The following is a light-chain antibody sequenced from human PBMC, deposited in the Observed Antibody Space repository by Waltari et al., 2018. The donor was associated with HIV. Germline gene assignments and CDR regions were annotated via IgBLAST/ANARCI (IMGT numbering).Light chain of an antibody. CDR1: RSNIGSKT. CDR2: SND. V-gene: IGLV1-44*01. J-gene: IGLJ2*01. CDR3: AAWDVSLNGLV. Sequence: SVLTQPPSASGTPGQRVTISCSGSRSNIGSKTGNWYQQLPGTAPKLLIYSNDQRPSGVPDRFSGSKSGTSASLAISGLQSEDEAGYYCAAWDVSLNGLVFGGGTKLTVL.